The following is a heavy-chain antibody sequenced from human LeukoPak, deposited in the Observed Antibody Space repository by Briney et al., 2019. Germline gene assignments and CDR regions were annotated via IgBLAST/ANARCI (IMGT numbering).Heavy chain of an antibody. CDR1: GFTFNNYL. D-gene: IGHD3-10*01. CDR2: LFTGGGRT. CDR3: AKECDYSPGHKFDL. J-gene: IGHJ4*02. Sequence: PGGSLRLSCAASGFTFNNYLMSWVRQAPGKGLAWVSVLFTGGGRTLYADSVKGRFTISGDTSRTTLYLQMNGLRAEDTAVYYCAKECDYSPGHKFDLWGQGTLVTVSS. V-gene: IGHV3-23*01.